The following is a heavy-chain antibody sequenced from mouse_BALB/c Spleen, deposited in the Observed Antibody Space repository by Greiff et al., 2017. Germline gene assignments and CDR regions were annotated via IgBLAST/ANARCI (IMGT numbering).Heavy chain of an antibody. CDR3: ARRGYYGSRGAWFAY. V-gene: IGHV4-1*02. D-gene: IGHD1-1*01. CDR1: GFDFSRYW. J-gene: IGHJ3*01. Sequence: EVKLMESGGGLVQPGGSLKLSCAASGFDFSRYWMSWVRQAPGKGLEWIGEINPDSSTINYTPSLKDKFIISRDNTKNTLYLQMSKVRSEDTALYYCARRGYYGSRGAWFAYWGQGTLVTVSA. CDR2: INPDSSTI.